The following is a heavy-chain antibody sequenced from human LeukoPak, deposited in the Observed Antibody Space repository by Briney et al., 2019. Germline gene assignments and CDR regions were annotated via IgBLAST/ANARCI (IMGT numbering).Heavy chain of an antibody. Sequence: GGSLRLSCAASGFTFSSYAMHWVRQAPGKGLEWVAVISYDGSNKYYADSVKGRFTISRDNSKNTPYLQMNSLRAEDTAVYYCARDPGRGYDFWSGYFSTLPVGGFDYWGQGTLVTVSS. CDR3: ARDPGRGYDFWSGYFSTLPVGGFDY. V-gene: IGHV3-30-3*01. J-gene: IGHJ4*02. CDR2: ISYDGSNK. CDR1: GFTFSSYA. D-gene: IGHD3-3*01.